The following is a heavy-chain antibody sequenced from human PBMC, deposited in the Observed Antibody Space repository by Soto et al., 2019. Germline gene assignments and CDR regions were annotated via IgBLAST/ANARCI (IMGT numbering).Heavy chain of an antibody. J-gene: IGHJ4*02. CDR1: GGTFSSYA. CDR2: IIPIFGTA. CDR3: ARELSPKRWLQFNY. V-gene: IGHV1-69*06. Sequence: VQVSCKASGGTFSSYAISWVRQAPGQGLEWMGGIIPIFGTANYAQKFQGRVTITADKSTSTAYMELSSLRSEDTAVYYCARELSPKRWLQFNYWGQGTLVT. D-gene: IGHD5-12*01.